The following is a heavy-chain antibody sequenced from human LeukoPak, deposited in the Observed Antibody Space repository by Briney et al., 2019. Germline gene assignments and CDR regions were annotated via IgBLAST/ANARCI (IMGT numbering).Heavy chain of an antibody. Sequence: GGSLRLSCAASGFTFTTYWMNWVRQAPGKGLEWVANIKQDGGEKHYVDSVKGRFTISRDNAKNSLDLQMDSLRAEDTAVYYCARAPTVDTASIWYFDPWGRGTLVSVSS. CDR2: IKQDGGEK. CDR1: GFTFTTYW. CDR3: ARAPTVDTASIWYFDP. D-gene: IGHD5-18*01. J-gene: IGHJ2*01. V-gene: IGHV3-7*04.